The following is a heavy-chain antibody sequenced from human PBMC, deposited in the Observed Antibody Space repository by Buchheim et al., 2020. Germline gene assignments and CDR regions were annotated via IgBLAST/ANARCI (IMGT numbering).Heavy chain of an antibody. D-gene: IGHD2-8*01. CDR2: IFHTGDT. CDR1: GDSFSNTNY. CDR3: ASYRMASNFDY. V-gene: IGHV4-4*02. J-gene: IGHJ4*02. Sequence: QVQLQESGPGLVQPSGTLSLTCAVSGDSFSNTNYWGWVRQPPGKGLQWIGEIFHTGDTDYNPSLRGRVTISLDKARNQFSLILRSVTAADTAVYYCASYRMASNFDYWGQGTL.